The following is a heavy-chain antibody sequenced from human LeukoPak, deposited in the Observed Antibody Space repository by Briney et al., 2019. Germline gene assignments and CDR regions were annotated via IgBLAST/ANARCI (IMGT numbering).Heavy chain of an antibody. CDR2: ITSDGRTT. Sequence: GGSLRLSCAASGFTFSSTWMHWFRQGAGKGLVWVSRITSDGRTTIYADSVKGRFTISRDNAKNSLYLQMNSLRAEDTAVYYCARGWFGDPFRFDYWGQGTLVTVSS. CDR3: ARGWFGDPFRFDY. CDR1: GFTFSSTW. V-gene: IGHV3-74*01. D-gene: IGHD3-10*01. J-gene: IGHJ4*02.